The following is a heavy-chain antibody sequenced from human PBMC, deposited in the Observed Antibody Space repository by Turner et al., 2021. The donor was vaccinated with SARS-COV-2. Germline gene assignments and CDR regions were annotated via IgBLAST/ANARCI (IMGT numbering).Heavy chain of an antibody. Sequence: QFQLVLSGAEVKNPGASLKVSFTVSGYTLTELSMHWVRQAPGKGLEWMGGFDTEDGETIYAQKFQGRVTMTEDTSTDTAYMELSSLRSEDTAVYYCTTGYAYCGGDCSIHYWGQGTLVTVSS. V-gene: IGHV1-24*01. CDR2: FDTEDGET. J-gene: IGHJ4*02. CDR1: GYTLTELS. CDR3: TTGYAYCGGDCSIHY. D-gene: IGHD2-21*02.